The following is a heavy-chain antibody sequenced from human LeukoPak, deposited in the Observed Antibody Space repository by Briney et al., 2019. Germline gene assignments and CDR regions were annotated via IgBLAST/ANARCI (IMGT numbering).Heavy chain of an antibody. CDR2: ISYSGTP. V-gene: IGHV4-30-4*08. Sequence: SQTLSLTCNVSGASINTADYYWPWIRQPPGKGLEWIGYISYSGTPYYNPSLNSRVTISLDTSKNQFSLKLNSVTAADTAMYYCARDRYGDFEDYWGRGTLVTVSS. J-gene: IGHJ4*01. D-gene: IGHD4-17*01. CDR1: GASINTADYY. CDR3: ARDRYGDFEDY.